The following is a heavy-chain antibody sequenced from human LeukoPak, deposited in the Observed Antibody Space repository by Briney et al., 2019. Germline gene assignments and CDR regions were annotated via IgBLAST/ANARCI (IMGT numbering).Heavy chain of an antibody. CDR3: ARASDYVWGSYYGMAV. Sequence: GGSLRLSCAASGFTFSSYSMNWVRQAPGKGLEWVSSISSSSSYIYYADSVKGRFTISRDNAKNSLYLQMNSLRAEDTAVYYCARASDYVWGSYYGMAVWGHGTTVTVSS. J-gene: IGHJ6*02. V-gene: IGHV3-21*01. CDR2: ISSSSSYI. CDR1: GFTFSSYS. D-gene: IGHD3-16*01.